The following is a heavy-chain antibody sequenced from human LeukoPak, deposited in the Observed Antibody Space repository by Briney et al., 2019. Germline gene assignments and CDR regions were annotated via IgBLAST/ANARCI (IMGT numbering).Heavy chain of an antibody. J-gene: IGHJ4*02. CDR2: ITSGFTA. Sequence: GGSLSLSCAASGLTFSDYAMSWVRQAPGKGLEWVSGITSGFTAHYADSVKGRFTISRDNFRNTFHLQMNSLRAEDTAVYYCAKDYSDSRVGDVFLEYWGQGTLVTVSS. CDR1: GLTFSDYA. CDR3: AKDYSDSRVGDVFLEY. D-gene: IGHD1-26*01. V-gene: IGHV3-23*01.